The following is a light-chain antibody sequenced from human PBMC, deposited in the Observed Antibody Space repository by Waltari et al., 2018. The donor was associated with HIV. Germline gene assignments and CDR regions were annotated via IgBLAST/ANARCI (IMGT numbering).Light chain of an antibody. CDR3: LAWDTAFSGWV. CDR2: RND. J-gene: IGLJ3*02. CDR1: ENNVGYHG. Sequence: QAGLAQPPSVSADLERTAKPTCSGNENNVGYHGATCLHHHQGHPPKLLTYRNDGRPSGVSDRFSASRSGDTASLIISGLQPEDEADYYCLAWDTAFSGWVFGSGTHLIV. V-gene: IGLV10-54*04.